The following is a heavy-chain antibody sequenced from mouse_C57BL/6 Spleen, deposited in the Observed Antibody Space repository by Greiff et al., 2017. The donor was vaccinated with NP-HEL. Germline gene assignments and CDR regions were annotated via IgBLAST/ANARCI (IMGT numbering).Heavy chain of an antibody. CDR1: GFTFSSYG. CDR2: ISSGGSYT. Sequence: EVMLVESGGDLVKPGGSLKLSCAASGFTFSSYGMSWVRQTPDKRLEWVATISSGGSYTYYPDSVKGRFTISRDNAKNTLYLQMSSLKSEDTAMYYCARGDSSGPFDYWGKGTTLTVSS. J-gene: IGHJ2*01. V-gene: IGHV5-6*01. CDR3: ARGDSSGPFDY. D-gene: IGHD3-2*02.